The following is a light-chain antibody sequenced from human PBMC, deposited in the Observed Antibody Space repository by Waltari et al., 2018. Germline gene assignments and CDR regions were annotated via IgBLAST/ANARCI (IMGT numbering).Light chain of an antibody. V-gene: IGKV1-33*01. J-gene: IGKJ4*01. CDR2: DAS. Sequence: DIQMTQSPSSLSASVGARVTITCQARQDMDNYLNWYQQKPGKAPTLLIPDASKLETGGPSRFSASGSGTDFTFTISSLQPEDIATYYCQQYDNLPLTFGGGTRVEI. CDR1: QDMDNY. CDR3: QQYDNLPLT.